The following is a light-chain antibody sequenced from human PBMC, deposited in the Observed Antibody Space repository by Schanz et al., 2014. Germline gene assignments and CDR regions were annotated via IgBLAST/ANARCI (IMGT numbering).Light chain of an antibody. V-gene: IGKV1-39*01. CDR2: DAS. CDR3: QQSYNTPLT. Sequence: DIQMTQSPSSLSASVGDRVTITCRASQSITNYLNWYQQKPGKAPEFLIYDASTLQSGVPSRFSGSGSGTDFTLTISSLQPEDFATYYCQQSYNTPLTFGGGTKVEIK. CDR1: QSITNY. J-gene: IGKJ4*01.